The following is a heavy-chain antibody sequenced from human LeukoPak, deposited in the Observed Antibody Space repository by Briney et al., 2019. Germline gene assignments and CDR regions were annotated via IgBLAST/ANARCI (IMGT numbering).Heavy chain of an antibody. CDR3: ARVRITMIVVLAYGMDV. Sequence: SETLSLTCTVSGGSISSYYWSWIRQPPGKGLEWIGEINHSGSTNYNPSLKSRVTIPVDTSKNQFSLKLSSVTAADTAVYYCARVRITMIVVLAYGMDVWGQGTTVTVSS. J-gene: IGHJ6*02. CDR2: INHSGST. CDR1: GGSISSYY. D-gene: IGHD3-22*01. V-gene: IGHV4-34*01.